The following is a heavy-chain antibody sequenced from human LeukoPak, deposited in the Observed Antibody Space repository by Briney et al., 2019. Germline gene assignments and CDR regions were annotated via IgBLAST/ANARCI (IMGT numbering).Heavy chain of an antibody. V-gene: IGHV3-48*04. CDR2: ISSSSSTI. Sequence: GGSLRLSCAASGFTVSSNYMSWVRQAPGKGLEWVSYISSSSSTIYYADSVKGRFTISRDNAKNSLYLQMNSLRAEDTAVYYCARVPIVAPGQWLVTGPTFEDWGQGTLVTVSS. CDR3: ARVPIVAPGQWLVTGPTFED. D-gene: IGHD6-19*01. J-gene: IGHJ4*02. CDR1: GFTVSSNY.